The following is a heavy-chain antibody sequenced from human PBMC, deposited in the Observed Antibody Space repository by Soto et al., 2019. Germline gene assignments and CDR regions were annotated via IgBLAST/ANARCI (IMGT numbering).Heavy chain of an antibody. CDR3: AGGDIVVVPAAIIYYYYGMDV. CDR1: GYTFNSYG. V-gene: IGHV1-18*01. CDR2: ISAYKAHT. J-gene: IGHJ6*02. D-gene: IGHD2-2*02. Sequence: ASVKVSCKAAGYTFNSYGITWVRQAPGQGLEWMGWISAYKAHTNYAQKLQGRVTMTTDTSTSTAYMELSSLRSEDTAVYYCAGGDIVVVPAAIIYYYYGMDVWGQGTTVTVSS.